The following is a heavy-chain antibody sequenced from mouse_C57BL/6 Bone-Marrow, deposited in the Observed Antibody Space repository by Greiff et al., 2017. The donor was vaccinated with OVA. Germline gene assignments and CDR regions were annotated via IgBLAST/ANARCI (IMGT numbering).Heavy chain of an antibody. Sequence: EVQRVESGGGLVQPGGSLSLSCAASGFTFTDYYMSWVRQPPGKALEWLGFIRNKANGYTTEYSASVKGRFTISRDNSQSILYLQMNALRAEDSATYYCARSYYYGSSYLYWYFDVWGTGTTVTVSS. J-gene: IGHJ1*03. D-gene: IGHD1-1*01. CDR1: GFTFTDYY. CDR2: IRNKANGYTT. V-gene: IGHV7-3*01. CDR3: ARSYYYGSSYLYWYFDV.